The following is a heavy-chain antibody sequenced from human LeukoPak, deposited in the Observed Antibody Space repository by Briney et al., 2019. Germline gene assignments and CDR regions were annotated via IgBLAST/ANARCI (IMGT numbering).Heavy chain of an antibody. CDR3: ARVGRLGYYGSGSYYNQYNWFDP. V-gene: IGHV4-4*07. D-gene: IGHD3-10*01. J-gene: IGHJ5*02. Sequence: PSETLSLTCTVSGGSISSYYWSWIRQPAGKGLEWIGRIYTSGSTNYNPSLKSRVTMSVDTSKNQFSLKLSSVTAADTAVYYCARVGRLGYYGSGSYYNQYNWFDPWGQGTLVTVSS. CDR2: IYTSGST. CDR1: GGSISSYY.